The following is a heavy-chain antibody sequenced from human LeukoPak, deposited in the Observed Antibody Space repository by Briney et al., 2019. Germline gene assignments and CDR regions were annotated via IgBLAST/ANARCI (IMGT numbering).Heavy chain of an antibody. V-gene: IGHV4-59*12. J-gene: IGHJ4*02. Sequence: SETLSLTCTVSGGSISSYYWSWIRQPPGKGLEWIGYIFYSGSTNYNPSLKSRVTISVDTSKNQFSLKLSSVTAADTAVYYCARGGGGWYVDYWGQGILVTVSS. D-gene: IGHD6-19*01. CDR3: ARGGGGWYVDY. CDR1: GGSISSYY. CDR2: IFYSGST.